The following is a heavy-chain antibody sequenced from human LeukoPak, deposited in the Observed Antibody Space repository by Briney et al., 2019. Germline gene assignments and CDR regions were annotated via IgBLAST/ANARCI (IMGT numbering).Heavy chain of an antibody. CDR1: GYTFTGYY. CDR2: INPNSGGT. V-gene: IGHV1-2*02. D-gene: IGHD4-17*01. J-gene: IGHJ1*01. Sequence: ASVKVSCKASGYTFTGYYIHWVRQAPGQGLEGMGWINPNSGGTNYAQKFQGRVTMTRDTSISTAYMELSRLRSDDTAVYYCARLTRLGYGDYVEYFQHWGQGTLVTVSS. CDR3: ARLTRLGYGDYVEYFQH.